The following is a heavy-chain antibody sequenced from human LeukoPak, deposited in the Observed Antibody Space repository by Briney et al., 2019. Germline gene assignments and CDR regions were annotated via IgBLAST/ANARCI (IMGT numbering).Heavy chain of an antibody. V-gene: IGHV1-69*05. J-gene: IGHJ6*03. Sequence: GSSVKVSCKASGGTFSSYAISWVRQAPGQGLEWMGRIIPIFGTANYAQKFQGRVTITTDESTSTAYMELSSLRSEDTAVYYCARSPTAITMVRGVIITGYYYMDVWGKGTTVTVSS. CDR2: IIPIFGTA. CDR1: GGTFSSYA. CDR3: ARSPTAITMVRGVIITGYYYMDV. D-gene: IGHD3-10*01.